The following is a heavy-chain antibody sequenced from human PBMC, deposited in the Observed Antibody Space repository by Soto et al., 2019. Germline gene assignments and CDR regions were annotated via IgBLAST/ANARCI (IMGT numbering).Heavy chain of an antibody. J-gene: IGHJ6*03. D-gene: IGHD3-10*01. V-gene: IGHV4-31*03. CDR2: IYYSGST. CDR3: ATNRKKGWFGELPPLSDYYYYMDV. Sequence: SETLSLTCTVSGGSISSGGYYWSWIRQHPGKGLEWIGYIYYSGSTYYNPSLKSRVTISVDTSKNQFSLKLSSVTTADTAVYYCATNRKKGWFGELPPLSDYYYYMDVWGKGTTVTVSS. CDR1: GGSISSGGYY.